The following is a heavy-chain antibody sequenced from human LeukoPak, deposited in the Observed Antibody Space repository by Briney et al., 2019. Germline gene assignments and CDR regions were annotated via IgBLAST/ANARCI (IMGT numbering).Heavy chain of an antibody. CDR3: AKDPIRYYYDSSGGYYFDY. J-gene: IGHJ4*02. CDR1: GFTFSNYA. Sequence: GGSLRLSCAASGFTFSNYAMSWVRQAPGKGLEWVSAISGSGGSTYYADSVKGRFTISRDNSKNTLYLQMNSLRAEDTAVYYCAKDPIRYYYDSSGGYYFDYWGQGTLVTVSS. D-gene: IGHD3-22*01. CDR2: ISGSGGST. V-gene: IGHV3-23*01.